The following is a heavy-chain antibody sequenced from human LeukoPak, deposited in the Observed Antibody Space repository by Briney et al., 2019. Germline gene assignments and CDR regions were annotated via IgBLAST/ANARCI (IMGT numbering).Heavy chain of an antibody. D-gene: IGHD3-10*01. CDR1: GYSFTSYW. CDR2: IYPGDSDT. V-gene: IGHV5-51*01. J-gene: IGHJ4*02. CDR3: ARRYYYGSGIFFDY. Sequence: GESLRISCKGSGYSFTSYWIGWVRQMPGKGLEWMAIIYPGDSDTRYSPSFQGQVTISADKSITTAYLQWSSLNASDTAMYYCARRYYYGSGIFFDYWGQGTLVTVSS.